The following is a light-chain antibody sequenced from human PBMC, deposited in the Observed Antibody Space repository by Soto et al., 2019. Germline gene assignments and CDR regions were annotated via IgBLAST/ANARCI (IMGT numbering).Light chain of an antibody. CDR3: SSFTRDATLI. Sequence: QSVLTQPASVSGSPGQSITISCTGTSSDVGGYNYVSWYQQRPDKAPRLMIYEVVNRPSGISDRFSGSKSGNTASLTISDLQPEDDADYYCSSFTRDATLIFGGGTKLTVL. CDR2: EVV. V-gene: IGLV2-14*01. CDR1: SSDVGGYNY. J-gene: IGLJ2*01.